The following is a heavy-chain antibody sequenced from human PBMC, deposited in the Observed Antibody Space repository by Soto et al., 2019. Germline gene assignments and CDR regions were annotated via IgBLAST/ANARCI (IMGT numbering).Heavy chain of an antibody. CDR2: ISSSSSYI. Sequence: GGSLRLSCAASGFTFSSYSMNWVRQAPGKGLEWVSSISSSSSYIYYADSVKGRFTISRDNAKNSLYLQMNSLRAEDTAVYYCARGPPRGDYGDYIGYWGQGTLVTVS. D-gene: IGHD4-17*01. J-gene: IGHJ4*02. CDR3: ARGPPRGDYGDYIGY. CDR1: GFTFSSYS. V-gene: IGHV3-21*01.